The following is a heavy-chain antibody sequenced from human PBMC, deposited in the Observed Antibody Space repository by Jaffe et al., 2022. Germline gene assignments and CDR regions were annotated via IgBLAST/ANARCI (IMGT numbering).Heavy chain of an antibody. CDR1: GYTFTGYY. D-gene: IGHD1-26*01. V-gene: IGHV1-2*02. CDR2: INPNSGGT. CDR3: ARDQGETGATRVFTYTY. J-gene: IGHJ4*02. Sequence: QVQLVQSGAEVKKPGASVKVSCKASGYTFTGYYMHWVRQAPGQGLEWMGWINPNSGGTNYAQKFQGRVTMTRDTSISTAYMELSRLRSDDTAVYYCARDQGETGATRVFTYTYWGQGTLVTVSS.